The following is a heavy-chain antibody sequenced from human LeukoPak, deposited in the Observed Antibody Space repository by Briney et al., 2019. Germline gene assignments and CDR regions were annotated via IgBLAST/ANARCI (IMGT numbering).Heavy chain of an antibody. CDR3: ARGGVPTYYDFWSGLRNYFDY. D-gene: IGHD3-3*01. CDR2: INHSGST. J-gene: IGHJ4*02. CDR1: GGSFSGYY. V-gene: IGHV4-34*01. Sequence: SETLSLTCAVYGGSFSGYYWSWIRQPPGKGLEWIGEINHSGSTNYNPSLKSRVTISVDASKNQFSLKLSSVTAADTAVYYRARGGVPTYYDFWSGLRNYFDYWGQGTLVTVSS.